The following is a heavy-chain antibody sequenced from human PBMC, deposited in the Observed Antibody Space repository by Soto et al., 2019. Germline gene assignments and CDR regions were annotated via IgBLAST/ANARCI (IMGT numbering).Heavy chain of an antibody. CDR2: ISHEGSNK. CDR1: GFTFNTYG. V-gene: IGHV3-30*18. D-gene: IGHD6-19*01. J-gene: IGHJ4*02. Sequence: PGGSLRLSCAASGFTFNTYGMHWVRQAPGKGLEWVAVISHEGSNKFYAESVKGRFTISRDNSQNMLYLQMTSLRVEDTAVYYCAKDQQWMLKSHLDFWGQGTLVTVSS. CDR3: AKDQQWMLKSHLDF.